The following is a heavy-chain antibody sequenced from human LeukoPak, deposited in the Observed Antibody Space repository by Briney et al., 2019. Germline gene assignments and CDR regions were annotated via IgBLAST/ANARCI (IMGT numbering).Heavy chain of an antibody. V-gene: IGHV3-15*01. CDR2: IKSKTDGGTT. Sequence: GGSLRLSCAASGFTFSSYAMSWVRQAPGKGLEWVGRIKSKTDGGTTDYAAPVKGRFTISRDDSKSTLYLQMNSLKTEDTAVYYCTTSQKPFYDSSGYGMDVWGQGTTVTVSS. CDR3: TTSQKPFYDSSGYGMDV. J-gene: IGHJ6*02. CDR1: GFTFSSYA. D-gene: IGHD3-22*01.